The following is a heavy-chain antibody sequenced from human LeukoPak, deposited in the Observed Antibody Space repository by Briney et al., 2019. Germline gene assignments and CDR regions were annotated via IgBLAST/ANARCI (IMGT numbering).Heavy chain of an antibody. CDR1: GFTFSTNA. V-gene: IGHV3-23*01. D-gene: IGHD1-26*01. CDR3: AKDVGKWESLHFFDY. J-gene: IGHJ4*02. Sequence: GGSLRLSCLTSGFTFSTNAMSWVRQAPGKGLEWISGISGSGASTYYADSVTGRFTISRDNSRNTLYLQMNSLRGDDTAVYCCAKDVGKWESLHFFDYWGQGTLVTVSS. CDR2: ISGSGAST.